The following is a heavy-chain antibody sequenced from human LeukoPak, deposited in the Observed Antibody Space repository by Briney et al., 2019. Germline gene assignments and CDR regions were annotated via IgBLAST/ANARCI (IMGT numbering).Heavy chain of an antibody. D-gene: IGHD1-14*01. CDR2: IDASGSDT. CDR1: EFLFSIYA. CDR3: ADYRKPQGLDY. Sequence: QSGGSLRLSCEVSEFLFSIYATAWVRQAPGQGLEWISAIDASGSDTYYTDSVKGRFTISRDNSKNTVYLQMNSLRVEDTAVYYCADYRKPQGLDYWGQGTLVTVSS. V-gene: IGHV3-23*01. J-gene: IGHJ4*02.